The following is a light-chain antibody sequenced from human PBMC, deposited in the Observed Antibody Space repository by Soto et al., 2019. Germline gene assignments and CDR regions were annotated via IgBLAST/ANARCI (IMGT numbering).Light chain of an antibody. Sequence: QSVLTQPPSVSGAPGQRVTISCTGSSSNIGAGHDVHWYQQLPGPAPQLLIFGNSNRPSGVPDRFSGSTSGTSASRAITGLQAEDEADYYCQSYDSSLSGSRVFGGGTKLTVL. CDR3: QSYDSSLSGSRV. J-gene: IGLJ3*02. V-gene: IGLV1-40*01. CDR1: SSNIGAGHD. CDR2: GNS.